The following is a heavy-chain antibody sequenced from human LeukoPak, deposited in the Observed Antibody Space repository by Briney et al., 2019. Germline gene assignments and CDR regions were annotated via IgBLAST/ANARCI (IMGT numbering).Heavy chain of an antibody. CDR1: GGSISSRDYY. CDR2: IYYSGST. J-gene: IGHJ3*02. D-gene: IGHD2-2*02. V-gene: IGHV4-39*07. CDR3: ARDPHCSSTSCYTAAFDI. Sequence: SETLSLTCAVSGGSISSRDYYWGWIRQPPGKGLGWIGCIYYSGSTYYNPSLKSRVTISVDTSKNQFSLKLSSVTAADTAVYYCARDPHCSSTSCYTAAFDIWGQGTMVTVSS.